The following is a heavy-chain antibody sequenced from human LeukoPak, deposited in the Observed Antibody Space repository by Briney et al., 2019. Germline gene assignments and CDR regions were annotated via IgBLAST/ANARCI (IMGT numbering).Heavy chain of an antibody. V-gene: IGHV3-11*04. D-gene: IGHD3-22*01. CDR1: GFTFSDHY. Sequence: GGSLRLSCAVSGFTFSDHYFAWLRQAPGKGLEWISYISNSANTIYYADSARGRFTISRDHAKNSLFLQMNSLRVEDTAVYYCVRGPDYYYDSSGSFDYWGHGTLVTVSS. CDR2: ISNSANTI. CDR3: VRGPDYYYDSSGSFDY. J-gene: IGHJ4*01.